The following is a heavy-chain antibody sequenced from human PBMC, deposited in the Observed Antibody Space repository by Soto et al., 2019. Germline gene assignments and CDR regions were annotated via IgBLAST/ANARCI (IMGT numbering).Heavy chain of an antibody. CDR2: IYPGDSDT. Sequence: PGESLKISCKGSGYSFTSYWIGWVRQMPGKGLEWMGIIYPGDSDTRYSPSFQGQVTISADKSISTAYLQWSSLKASDTAMYYCASPGIAVAGNDYYYYYGMDVWGQGTTVTVSS. CDR3: ASPGIAVAGNDYYYYYGMDV. CDR1: GYSFTSYW. D-gene: IGHD6-19*01. V-gene: IGHV5-51*01. J-gene: IGHJ6*02.